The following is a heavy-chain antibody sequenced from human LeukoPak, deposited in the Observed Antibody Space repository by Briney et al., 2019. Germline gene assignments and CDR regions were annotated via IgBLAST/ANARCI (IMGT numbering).Heavy chain of an antibody. CDR1: GYTFTSYG. D-gene: IGHD6-25*01. CDR2: ISGDGDSA. Sequence: SCKASGYTFTSYGISWVRQAPGKGLEWVSGISGDGDSAYYADSVKGRFTVSRDISKNTLYLQMSSLRAEDTAVYYCLLAARDYWGQGTLVTVSS. CDR3: LLAARDY. V-gene: IGHV3-23*01. J-gene: IGHJ4*02.